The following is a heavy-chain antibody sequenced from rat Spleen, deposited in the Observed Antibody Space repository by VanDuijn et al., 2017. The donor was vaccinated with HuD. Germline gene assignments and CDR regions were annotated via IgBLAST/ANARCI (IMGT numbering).Heavy chain of an antibody. CDR1: GFTFSDYN. J-gene: IGHJ2*01. CDR3: ARPNYPGFNYFDY. D-gene: IGHD1-4*01. CDR2: ISYDGSRT. V-gene: IGHV5-7*01. Sequence: EVRLVESGGGLVRPGRSLKLSCAASGFTFSDYNMAWVRQAPTTGLEWVATISYDGSRTYYRDSVKGRFTISRDNAKSTLYLQMDSLRSEDTATYYCARPNYPGFNYFDYWGQGVMVTVSS.